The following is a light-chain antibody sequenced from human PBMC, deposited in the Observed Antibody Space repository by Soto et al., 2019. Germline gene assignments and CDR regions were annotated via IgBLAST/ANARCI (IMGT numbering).Light chain of an antibody. CDR1: QSVSNY. Sequence: EIVLTQSPGTLSLSPGERATLSCRASQSVSNYLAWYQRKPGQAPRLLIYGASSRATGIPDRFSGSGFGTGFHFTNSKMGPGNFAVYYCHQYGGSPQTFGQGTKVEIK. CDR2: GAS. J-gene: IGKJ1*01. CDR3: HQYGGSPQT. V-gene: IGKV3-20*01.